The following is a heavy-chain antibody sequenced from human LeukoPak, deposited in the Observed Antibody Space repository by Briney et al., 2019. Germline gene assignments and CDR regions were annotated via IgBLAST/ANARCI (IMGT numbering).Heavy chain of an antibody. CDR3: ARVLLGATTINYYYYYYMDV. Sequence: GGSLRLSCAASGFTFSSYTINWVRQAPGKGLEWVSSITSSSSYINYADSAKGRFTISRDNAKNSLYLQMNGLRAEDTAVYYCARVLLGATTINYYYYYYMDVWGKGTTVTVSS. CDR1: GFTFSSYT. D-gene: IGHD1-26*01. CDR2: ITSSSSYI. J-gene: IGHJ6*03. V-gene: IGHV3-21*01.